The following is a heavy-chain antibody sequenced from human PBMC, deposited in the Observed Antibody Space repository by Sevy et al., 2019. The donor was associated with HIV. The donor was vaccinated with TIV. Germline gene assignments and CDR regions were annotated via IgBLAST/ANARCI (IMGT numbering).Heavy chain of an antibody. D-gene: IGHD1-26*01. CDR3: ARGGPTGEWFDP. Sequence: SETLSLTCSVSGGSFSSSPYYWAWIRQRPGQGLEWIESVFYSGSTYYTPSLKSRVTISVDTSKTHFSLKLRSVTAADTAVYYCARGGPTGEWFDPWGQGTLVTVSS. V-gene: IGHV4-39*02. CDR2: VFYSGST. J-gene: IGHJ5*02. CDR1: GGSFSSSPYY.